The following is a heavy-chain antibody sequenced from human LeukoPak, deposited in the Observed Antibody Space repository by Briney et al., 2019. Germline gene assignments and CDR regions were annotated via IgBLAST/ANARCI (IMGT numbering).Heavy chain of an antibody. CDR1: GGSINSYY. Sequence: PSETLSLTCTVSGGSINSYYWSWIRQPPGKGLELIGYLYYSGSTNYNPSLKSRVTISVDTSINQLSLNLTSVTAADTAVYYCARLLAVAGGDAFDIWGHGTMVTVSS. CDR2: LYYSGST. V-gene: IGHV4-59*08. J-gene: IGHJ3*02. CDR3: ARLLAVAGGDAFDI. D-gene: IGHD6-19*01.